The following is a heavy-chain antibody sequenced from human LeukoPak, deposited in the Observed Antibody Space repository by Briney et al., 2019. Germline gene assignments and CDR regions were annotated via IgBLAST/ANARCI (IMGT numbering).Heavy chain of an antibody. J-gene: IGHJ4*02. CDR3: ARRAPGPMVRGVMGFDY. CDR1: GFTFSDYA. CDR2: ILGTRGGT. D-gene: IGHD3-10*01. Sequence: GGSLRLSCAASGFTFSDYAMTWVRQAPGRGLEWVSAILGTRGGTYYTDSVKGRFTISRDNSKNTLYLQMNSLRAEDTAVYYCARRAPGPMVRGVMGFDYWGQGTLVTVSS. V-gene: IGHV3-23*01.